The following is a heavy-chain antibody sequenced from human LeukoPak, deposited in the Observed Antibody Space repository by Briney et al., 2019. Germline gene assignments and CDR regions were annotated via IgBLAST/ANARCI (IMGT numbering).Heavy chain of an antibody. J-gene: IGHJ6*02. CDR1: GGSFSGYY. V-gene: IGHV4-34*01. D-gene: IGHD3-10*01. CDR3: ARGPRTPWFGELLPRIYYYYYGMDV. Sequence: PSETLSLTCAVYGGSFSGYYWSWIRQPPGKGLEWIGEINHSGSTNYNPSLKSRVTISVDTSKNQFSLKLSSVTAADTAVYYCARGPRTPWFGELLPRIYYYYYGMDVWGQGTTVTVSS. CDR2: INHSGST.